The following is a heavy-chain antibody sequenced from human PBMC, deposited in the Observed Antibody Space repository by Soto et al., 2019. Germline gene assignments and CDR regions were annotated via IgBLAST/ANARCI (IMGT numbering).Heavy chain of an antibody. CDR1: GGTFSSYA. CDR2: IIPIFGTA. Sequence: QVQLVQSGAEVKKPGSSVKVSCKASGGTFSSYAISWVRQAPGQGLEWMGGIIPIFGTANYAQKFQGRVTITADESTSTAYMELSSLRSEDTAVYYCAETTVTTPSYYCYGMDVWGQGTTVTVSS. V-gene: IGHV1-69*12. D-gene: IGHD4-17*01. CDR3: AETTVTTPSYYCYGMDV. J-gene: IGHJ6*02.